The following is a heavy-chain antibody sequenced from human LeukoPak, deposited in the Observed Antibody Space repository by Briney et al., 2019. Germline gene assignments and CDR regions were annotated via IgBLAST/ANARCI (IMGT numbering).Heavy chain of an antibody. CDR1: GGSISSHY. Sequence: PSETLSLTCTVSGGSISSHYWSWIRQPPGKGLEWIGYIYYSGSTNYNPSLKSRVTISVDTSKNQFSLKLSSVTAADTAVYYCARTYYDFWSGYLFDYWGQGTLVTVSS. V-gene: IGHV4-59*11. D-gene: IGHD3-3*01. J-gene: IGHJ4*02. CDR3: ARTYYDFWSGYLFDY. CDR2: IYYSGST.